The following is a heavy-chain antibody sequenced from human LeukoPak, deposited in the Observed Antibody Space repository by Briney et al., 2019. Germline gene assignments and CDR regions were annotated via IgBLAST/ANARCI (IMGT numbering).Heavy chain of an antibody. Sequence: GRSLRLSCTASGFTFGDYAMSWVRQAPGKGLEWVSAISGSGGSTYYADSVKGRFTISRDNSKNTLYLQMNSLRAEDTAVYYCANRGYSGYPFDYWGQGTLVTVSS. V-gene: IGHV3-23*01. CDR3: ANRGYSGYPFDY. D-gene: IGHD5-12*01. J-gene: IGHJ4*02. CDR1: GFTFGDYA. CDR2: ISGSGGST.